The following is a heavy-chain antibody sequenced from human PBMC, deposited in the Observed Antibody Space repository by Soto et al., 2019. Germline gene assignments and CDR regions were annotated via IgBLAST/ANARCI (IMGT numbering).Heavy chain of an antibody. Sequence: EVQLVESGGGFVQPGGSLRLSCAASGFTISNNYMSWVRQAPGKGLEWVSVIYTGGDTYYADSVKGRFTISRHNSKNTLYLQMDSLRVEDKAVYYCARLRDYYYGMDVWGQGTTVTVSS. V-gene: IGHV3-53*04. J-gene: IGHJ6*02. CDR1: GFTISNNY. CDR3: ARLRDYYYGMDV. CDR2: IYTGGDT.